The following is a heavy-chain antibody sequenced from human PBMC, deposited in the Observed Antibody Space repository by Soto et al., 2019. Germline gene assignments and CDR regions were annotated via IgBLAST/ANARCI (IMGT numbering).Heavy chain of an antibody. Sequence: PGGSLRLSCTASGFTFSTNAMHWVRQAPGKGLEWVAGISYDGSSKYYADSVKGRFTISRDNVKNSVSLQMNSLRAEDTAVYYCARGHCTSVNCYRQYYGMDVWGQGTTVTVSS. CDR1: GFTFSTNA. J-gene: IGHJ6*02. CDR2: ISYDGSSK. D-gene: IGHD3-16*02. V-gene: IGHV3-33*08. CDR3: ARGHCTSVNCYRQYYGMDV.